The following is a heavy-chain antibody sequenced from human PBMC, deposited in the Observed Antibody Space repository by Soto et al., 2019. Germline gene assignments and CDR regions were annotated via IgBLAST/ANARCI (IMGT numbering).Heavy chain of an antibody. J-gene: IGHJ6*02. CDR3: ANLLGDFWSGSTYGMDV. D-gene: IGHD3-3*01. CDR1: GFTFSSYG. CDR2: ISYDGSNK. V-gene: IGHV3-30*18. Sequence: GGSLRLSCAASGFTFSSYGMHWVRQAPGKGLEWVAVISYDGSNKYYADSVKGRFTISRDNSKNTLYLQMNSLRAEDTAVYYCANLLGDFWSGSTYGMDVWGQGTTVTVSS.